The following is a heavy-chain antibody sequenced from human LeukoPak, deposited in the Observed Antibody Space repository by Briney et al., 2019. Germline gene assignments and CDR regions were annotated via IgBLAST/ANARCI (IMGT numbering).Heavy chain of an antibody. CDR2: IYTSGST. V-gene: IGHV4-61*02. J-gene: IGHJ4*02. D-gene: IGHD3-10*01. Sequence: SETLSLTCTVSGGSISSGSYYWSWIRQPAGKGLEWIGRIYTSGSTNYNPSLKSRVTISVDTSKNQFSLKLSSVTAADTAVYYCARVKNYGSGSYIDYWGQGTLVTVSS. CDR3: ARVKNYGSGSYIDY. CDR1: GGSISSGSYY.